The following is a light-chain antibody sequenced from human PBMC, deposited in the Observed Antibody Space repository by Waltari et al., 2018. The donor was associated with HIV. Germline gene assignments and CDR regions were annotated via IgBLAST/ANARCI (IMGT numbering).Light chain of an antibody. V-gene: IGLV2-11*01. CDR3: CSYATRYTWV. CDR2: DVS. Sequence: QSALTQPRSVSGSPGQSVTISCTGTNSDVGAYKYVSWYQQHRGKAPKLMIYDVSKRASGFPERFSGSKSGDTASLTISGLQAEDEGDYYCCSYATRYTWVFGGGTKLTVL. CDR1: NSDVGAYKY. J-gene: IGLJ3*02.